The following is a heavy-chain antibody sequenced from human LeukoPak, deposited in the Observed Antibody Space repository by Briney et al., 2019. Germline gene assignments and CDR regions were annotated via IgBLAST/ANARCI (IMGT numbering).Heavy chain of an antibody. CDR2: ISSSSSYI. Sequence: KPGGSLRLSCAASGFIFSSYDMNWVRQAPGKGLEWVSSISSSSSYIYYADSVKGRFTISRDNAKNSLYLQMNSLRAEDTAVYYCAREVIGGNPAWGQGTLVTVPS. D-gene: IGHD2-15*01. V-gene: IGHV3-21*01. J-gene: IGHJ4*02. CDR1: GFIFSSYD. CDR3: AREVIGGNPA.